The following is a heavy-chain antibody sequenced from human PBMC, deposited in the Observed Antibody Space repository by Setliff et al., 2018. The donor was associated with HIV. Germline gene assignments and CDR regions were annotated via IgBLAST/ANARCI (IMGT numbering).Heavy chain of an antibody. CDR2: IYYSGTA. D-gene: IGHD1-26*01. J-gene: IGHJ4*01. CDR1: GGSISSGSHY. V-gene: IGHV4-39*01. CDR3: ARQVGEGKWYLDS. Sequence: PSETLSLTCSVSGGSISSGSHYWGWLRQAPGKGLEWIGNIYYSGTAHKRPSLKSRVTISIDTSENHFSLKLSGVTAADTAIYYCARQVGEGKWYLDSWGHGTLVTVSS.